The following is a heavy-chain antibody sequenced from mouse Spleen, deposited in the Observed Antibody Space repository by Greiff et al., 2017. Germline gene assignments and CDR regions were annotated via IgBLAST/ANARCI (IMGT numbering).Heavy chain of an antibody. V-gene: IGHV1-4*01. CDR2: INPGSGNT. J-gene: IGHJ2*01. CDR1: GYTFTSYT. Sequence: QVQLQQSGAELARPGASVKMSCKASGYTFTSYTMHWVKQRPGQGLEWIGYINPGSGNTKSNQKFKDKATLTADQPSSTAYMQLTSLTSKDSAVYYCARETVVSDYWGRGTTLTVSS. D-gene: IGHD1-1*01. CDR3: ARETVVSDY.